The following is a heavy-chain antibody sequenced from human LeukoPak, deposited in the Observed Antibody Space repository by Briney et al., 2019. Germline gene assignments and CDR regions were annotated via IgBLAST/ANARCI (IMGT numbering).Heavy chain of an antibody. CDR1: TGLFTGYW. CDR2: IYPGDSDT. J-gene: IGHJ5*02. CDR3: ARRPENWFDP. Sequence: GESLKISCKGSTGLFTGYWIGWVRQMPGKGLEWMGIIYPGDSDTRYSPSFQGQVTISADKSISTAYLQWSSLKASDTAMYYCARRPENWFDPWGQGTLVTVSS. V-gene: IGHV5-51*01.